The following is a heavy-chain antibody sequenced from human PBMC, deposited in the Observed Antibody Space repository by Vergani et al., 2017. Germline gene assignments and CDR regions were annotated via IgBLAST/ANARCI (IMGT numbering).Heavy chain of an antibody. D-gene: IGHD1-1*01. J-gene: IGHJ4*02. CDR2: IWYDGSNK. CDR3: ARWGNEKELYS. V-gene: IGHV3-33*01. CDR1: GFTFSSHG. Sequence: QVQLVESEGGVVQPGRSLTLSCVASGFTFSSHGMHWVRQAPGKGLEWVAVIWYDGSNKYYGDSVKGRFTISRDNSKNTLYLQMNSLRVEDTAVYYCARWGNEKELYSWGRETLVTVSS.